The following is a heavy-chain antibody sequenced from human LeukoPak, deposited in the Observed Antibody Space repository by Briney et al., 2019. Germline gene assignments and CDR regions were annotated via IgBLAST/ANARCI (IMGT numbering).Heavy chain of an antibody. D-gene: IGHD3-3*01. CDR1: GFTFISYP. CDR2: ISDDGSNK. J-gene: IGHJ4*02. V-gene: IGHV3-30*04. CDR3: ARGFMGRFLEWFLGY. Sequence: PGGSLRLSWAAAGFTFISYPIHWVRHAPGKGLEWVALISDDGSNKDYADSVKGRFTISRDNSKNTLYLQMNRLRADDTAVYYCARGFMGRFLEWFLGYWGRGSLVTVSS.